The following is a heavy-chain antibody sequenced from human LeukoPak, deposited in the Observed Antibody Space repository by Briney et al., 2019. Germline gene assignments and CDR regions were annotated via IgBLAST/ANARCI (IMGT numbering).Heavy chain of an antibody. J-gene: IGHJ6*03. CDR2: SYYSGST. V-gene: IGHV4-59*01. CDR3: ARGRVSSSTWYSTYYYYFYMDV. Sequence: PSETLSLTCTVSGVSISSYYWSWIRQPPGRGLEWIGYSYYSGSTNYNPSLKSRVTISVDTSKNHFSLELSSATAADTAVYFCARGRVSSSTWYSTYYYYFYMDVWGKGTTVTVSS. CDR1: GVSISSYY. D-gene: IGHD6-13*01.